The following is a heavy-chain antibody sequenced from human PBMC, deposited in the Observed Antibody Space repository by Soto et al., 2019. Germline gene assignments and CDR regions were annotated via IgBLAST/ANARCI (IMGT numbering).Heavy chain of an antibody. CDR1: GGSFSGYY. CDR2: INHSGST. D-gene: IGHD5-18*01. Sequence: PSETLSLTCAVYGGSFSGYYWSWIRQPPGKGLEWIGEINHSGSTNYNPSLKSRVTISVDTSKNQFSLKLSSVTAADTAVYYCATPSLYSYGHFDYWGQGTLVTVSS. CDR3: ATPSLYSYGHFDY. V-gene: IGHV4-34*01. J-gene: IGHJ4*02.